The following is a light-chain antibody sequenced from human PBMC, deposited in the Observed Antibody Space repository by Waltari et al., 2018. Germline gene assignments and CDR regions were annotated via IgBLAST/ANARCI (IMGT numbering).Light chain of an antibody. V-gene: IGLV2-14*01. CDR3: SSYRTSSTFV. CDR2: DVT. Sequence: QSALTQPASVSGSPGQSITISCTGTSSDVGGYNHVSWYQQTPGKAPKLLIYDVTKRPLGVSNRYAGSKSCNTASLTISGLQAEDEAVYYCSSYRTSSTFVFGPGTKVTVL. CDR1: SSDVGGYNH. J-gene: IGLJ1*01.